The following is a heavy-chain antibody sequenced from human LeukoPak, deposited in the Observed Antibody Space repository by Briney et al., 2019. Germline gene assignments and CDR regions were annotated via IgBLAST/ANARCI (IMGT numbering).Heavy chain of an antibody. CDR3: ARFLWELQALDY. J-gene: IGHJ4*02. D-gene: IGHD1-26*01. CDR1: GYTFTSYA. Sequence: ASVKVPCKASGYTFTSYAMHWVRQAPGQRLEWMGWINAGNGNTKYSQEFQGRVTITRDTSASTAYMELSSLRSEDMAVYYCARFLWELQALDYWGQGTMVAVSS. V-gene: IGHV1-3*03. CDR2: INAGNGNT.